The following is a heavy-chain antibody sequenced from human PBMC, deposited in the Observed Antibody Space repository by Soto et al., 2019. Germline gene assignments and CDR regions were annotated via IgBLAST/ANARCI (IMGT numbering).Heavy chain of an antibody. V-gene: IGHV3-33*01. CDR3: ARESQAEQLALYYFDY. Sequence: GGSLRLSCAASGFTFSSYGMHWVRQAPGKGLEWVAVIWYDGSNKYYADSVKGRFTISRDNSKNTLYLQMNSLRAEDTAVYYCARESQAEQLALYYFDYWGQGTLVTVSS. CDR2: IWYDGSNK. CDR1: GFTFSSYG. D-gene: IGHD6-13*01. J-gene: IGHJ4*02.